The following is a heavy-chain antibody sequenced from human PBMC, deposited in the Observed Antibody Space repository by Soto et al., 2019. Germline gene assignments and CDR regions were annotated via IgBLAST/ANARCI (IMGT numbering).Heavy chain of an antibody. J-gene: IGHJ3*02. D-gene: IGHD4-17*01. CDR1: GGTFSTSS. CDR3: ARGHEYGGNSDAFDI. CDR2: ILPIFGTA. V-gene: IGHV1-69*14. Sequence: QVQLVQSGAEVKKPGSSVKVSCKASGGTFSTSSINWVRQAPGQRPEWMGNILPIFGTADYAQKFQGRVTITADKSTNTASMELRSLSEDTAVYYCARGHEYGGNSDAFDIWGQGTVVTVSS.